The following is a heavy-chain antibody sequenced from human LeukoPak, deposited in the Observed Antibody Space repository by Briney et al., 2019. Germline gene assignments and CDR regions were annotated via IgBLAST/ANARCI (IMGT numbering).Heavy chain of an antibody. CDR2: IYYSGST. D-gene: IGHD2-8*01. V-gene: IGHV4-31*03. CDR1: GGSISSGGYY. CDR3: ARDWRGAVSVRAFDI. Sequence: PSETLSLTCTVSGGSISSGGYYRSWIRQHPGKGLEWIGYIYYSGSTCYNPSLKSRVTISVDTSKNQFSLKLSSVTAADTAVYYCARDWRGAVSVRAFDIWGQGTMVTVSS. J-gene: IGHJ3*02.